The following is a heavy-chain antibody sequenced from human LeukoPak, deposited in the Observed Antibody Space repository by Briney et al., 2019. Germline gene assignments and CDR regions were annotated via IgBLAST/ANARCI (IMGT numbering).Heavy chain of an antibody. V-gene: IGHV1-8*03. CDR3: ARGRQATSYAILTGYFQRYYYSYSTDV. D-gene: IGHD3-9*01. J-gene: IGHJ6*03. Sequence: ASVKVSCKASGYTFTSYDINWVRQATGQGLEWMGMMNPSSGNTGYAQKFQGRVTITRNTSISTAYMELSSLRSEDTAVYYCARGRQATSYAILTGYFQRYYYSYSTDVWGKGTTVTVSS. CDR1: GYTFTSYD. CDR2: MNPSSGNT.